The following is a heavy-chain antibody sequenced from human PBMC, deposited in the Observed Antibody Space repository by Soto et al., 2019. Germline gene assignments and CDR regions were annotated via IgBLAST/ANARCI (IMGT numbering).Heavy chain of an antibody. CDR1: GGSFSGYY. CDR3: ARLSRRDTVTTIHEYFQH. Sequence: PSETLSLTCAVYGGSFSGYYWSWIRQPPGKGLEWIGEINHSGSTNYNPSLKSRVTISVDTSKNHFSLKLSSVTAADTAVYYCARLSRRDTVTTIHEYFQHWGQGTLVTVSS. D-gene: IGHD4-17*01. J-gene: IGHJ1*01. V-gene: IGHV4-34*01. CDR2: INHSGST.